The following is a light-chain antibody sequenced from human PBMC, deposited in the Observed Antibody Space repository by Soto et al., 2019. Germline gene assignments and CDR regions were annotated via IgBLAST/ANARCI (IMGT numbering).Light chain of an antibody. CDR3: QKYNSAPLT. Sequence: DVQMTQSPSSLSAFVGDRATITCRASQGIAPYLAWFQQKPGKVPKLLIYATSTLQSGVPSRFSGSGSGTDFTLTINSLQPEDVGTYYWQKYNSAPLTFGGGTKVEIK. CDR1: QGIAPY. J-gene: IGKJ4*01. V-gene: IGKV1-27*01. CDR2: ATS.